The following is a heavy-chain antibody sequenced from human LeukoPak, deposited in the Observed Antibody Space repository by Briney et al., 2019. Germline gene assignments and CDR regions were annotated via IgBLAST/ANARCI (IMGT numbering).Heavy chain of an antibody. Sequence: GGSLRLSCAASGFTFSSYWMSWVRQAPGKGLEWVANIKQDGSEKYYVDSVKGRFTISRDNAKNSLYLQMNSLRAEDTAVYYCARGDYGAYGYDAFDIWGQGTMVTVSS. CDR3: ARGDYGAYGYDAFDI. V-gene: IGHV3-7*01. D-gene: IGHD4-17*01. CDR1: GFTFSSYW. CDR2: IKQDGSEK. J-gene: IGHJ3*02.